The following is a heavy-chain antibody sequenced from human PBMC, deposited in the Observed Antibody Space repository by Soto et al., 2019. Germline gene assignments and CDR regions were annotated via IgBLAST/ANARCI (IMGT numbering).Heavy chain of an antibody. J-gene: IGHJ6*02. V-gene: IGHV1-2*02. CDR1: GYTFTVYY. Sequence: SVKVSFKSSGYTFTVYYMHWVLQASGQGLEWMGWINPKSGGTMYPQKFQGRVTMTWDTSISTAYMALTRLRSDDTAVYYCARDQSPSSGWPGMDVWGQGTTVTVSS. CDR3: ARDQSPSSGWPGMDV. D-gene: IGHD6-19*01. CDR2: INPKSGGT.